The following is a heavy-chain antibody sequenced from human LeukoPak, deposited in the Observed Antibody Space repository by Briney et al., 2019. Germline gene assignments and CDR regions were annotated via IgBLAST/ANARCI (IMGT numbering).Heavy chain of an antibody. D-gene: IGHD3-10*01. V-gene: IGHV4-59*01. Sequence: SETLSLTCTVSGGSISSYYWSWIRQPPGKGLEWIGYIYYSGSTNYNPSLKSRVTISVDTSKNQFSLKLSSVTAADTAVYYCARDMGYYGSGSYYYNWFDPWGQGTLVTVSS. J-gene: IGHJ5*02. CDR1: GGSISSYY. CDR3: ARDMGYYGSGSYYYNWFDP. CDR2: IYYSGST.